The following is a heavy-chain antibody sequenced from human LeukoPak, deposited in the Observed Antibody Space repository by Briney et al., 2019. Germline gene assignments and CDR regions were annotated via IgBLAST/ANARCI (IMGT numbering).Heavy chain of an antibody. CDR3: ARDWAPGSPFDY. Sequence: GGSLRLSCAASGFTFGSYWMHCVRQAPGKGLVWVARINSDGSDTNYADSVKGRFTFSRDNAKNTLYLQMNSLRAEDTAVYYCARDWAPGSPFDYWGQGTLVTVSS. J-gene: IGHJ4*02. V-gene: IGHV3-74*01. CDR1: GFTFGSYW. D-gene: IGHD3-10*01. CDR2: INSDGSDT.